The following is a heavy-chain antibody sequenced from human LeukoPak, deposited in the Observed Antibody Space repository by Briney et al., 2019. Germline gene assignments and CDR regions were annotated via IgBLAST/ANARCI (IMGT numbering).Heavy chain of an antibody. D-gene: IGHD3-3*01. CDR1: GGSFSGYY. J-gene: IGHJ5*02. CDR2: INHSGST. Sequence: SETLSLTCAVYGGSFSGYYWSWIRQPPGKGLEWSGEINHSGSTNYNPSLKSRVTISVDTSKNQFSLKLSSVTDADTAVYYCARDVRRRGYDFWSGYKRSDNWFDPWGQGTLVTVSS. CDR3: ARDVRRRGYDFWSGYKRSDNWFDP. V-gene: IGHV4-34*01.